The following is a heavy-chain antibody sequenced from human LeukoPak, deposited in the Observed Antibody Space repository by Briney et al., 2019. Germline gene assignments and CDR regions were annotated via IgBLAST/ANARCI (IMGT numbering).Heavy chain of an antibody. V-gene: IGHV5-51*01. CDR2: IYPGDSDT. D-gene: IGHD1-26*01. CDR1: GYTFTSYC. J-gene: IGHJ4*02. Sequence: GESLKISCKGSGYTFTSYCIGWVRQMPGKGLEWMGIIYPGDSDTRYSPSFQGQVTISADKSITTAYLQWSSLNASDTAMYYCARLFSHGCGDYWGQGTLVTVSS. CDR3: ARLFSHGCGDY.